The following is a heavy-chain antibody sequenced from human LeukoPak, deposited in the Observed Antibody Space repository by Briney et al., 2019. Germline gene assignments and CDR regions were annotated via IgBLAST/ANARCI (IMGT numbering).Heavy chain of an antibody. J-gene: IGHJ4*02. Sequence: GGSLRLSCAASGFTVSSNYVSWVRQAPGKGLEWVSAISGSGGSTYYADSVKGRFTISRDNSKNTLYLQMNSLRAEDTAVYYCAKYSSGYYWGNFDYWGQGTLVTVSS. CDR2: ISGSGGST. CDR1: GFTVSSNY. D-gene: IGHD3-22*01. CDR3: AKYSSGYYWGNFDY. V-gene: IGHV3-23*01.